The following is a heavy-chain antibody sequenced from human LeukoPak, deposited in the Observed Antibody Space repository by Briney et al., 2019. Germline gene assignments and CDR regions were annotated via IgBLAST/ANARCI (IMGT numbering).Heavy chain of an antibody. CDR3: ARVERYGSASNWFDP. V-gene: IGHV3-21*01. Sequence: GGSLRLSCAASGFTFSSYSMNWVRQAPGKGLEWVSSISNSSRYIYYADSVKGRFTIPRDNAKNSLYLQMNSLRAEDTAVYYCARVERYGSASNWFDPWGQGTLVTVSS. CDR2: ISNSSRYI. J-gene: IGHJ5*02. CDR1: GFTFSSYS. D-gene: IGHD3-10*01.